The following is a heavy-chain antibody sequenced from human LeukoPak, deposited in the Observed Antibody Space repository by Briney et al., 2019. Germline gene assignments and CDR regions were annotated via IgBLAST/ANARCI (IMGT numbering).Heavy chain of an antibody. J-gene: IGHJ4*02. CDR3: ARGRVAVAEVHDY. CDR1: GFTFSSHS. V-gene: IGHV3-48*01. D-gene: IGHD6-19*01. CDR2: ISSSSSTI. Sequence: GGSLRLSCAASGFTFSSHSMNWVRQAPGKGLEWVSYISSSSSTIYYADSVKGRFTISRDNAKNSLYLQMNSLRAEDTAVYYCARGRVAVAEVHDYWGQGTLVTASS.